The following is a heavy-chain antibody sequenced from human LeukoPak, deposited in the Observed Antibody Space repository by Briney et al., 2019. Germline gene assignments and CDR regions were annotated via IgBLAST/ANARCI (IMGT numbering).Heavy chain of an antibody. CDR2: IYYSGST. J-gene: IGHJ3*02. CDR1: GGSISSYY. CDR3: ARATRGAFDI. Sequence: PSETLSLTRTVSGGSISSYYWSWIRQPPGKGLEWIGYIYYSGSTNYNPSLKSRVTISVDTSKNQFSLKLSSVTAADTAVYYCARATRGAFDIWGQGTMVTVSS. D-gene: IGHD2-2*01. V-gene: IGHV4-59*01.